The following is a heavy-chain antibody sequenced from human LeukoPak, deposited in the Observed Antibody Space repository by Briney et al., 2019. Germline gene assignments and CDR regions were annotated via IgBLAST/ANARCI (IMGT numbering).Heavy chain of an antibody. CDR1: GGSISSYY. J-gene: IGHJ4*02. V-gene: IGHV4-59*01. CDR3: ATSSQDLLDMDY. CDR2: IYNSGST. D-gene: IGHD2-15*01. Sequence: SETLSLTCTVSGGSISSYYWSWIRQPPGKGLEWIGYIYNSGSTNYNPSLRSRVTISVDTSKKQFSLKLSSVTAADTAVYYCATSSQDLLDMDYWGQGTLVTVSS.